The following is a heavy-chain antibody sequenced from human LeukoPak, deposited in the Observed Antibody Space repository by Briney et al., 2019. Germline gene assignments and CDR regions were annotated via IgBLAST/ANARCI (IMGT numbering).Heavy chain of an antibody. CDR2: ISYDANNK. V-gene: IGHV3-30*18. CDR1: AFTFSTYG. CDR3: AKDRHPARTDGYYFDY. D-gene: IGHD5-24*01. Sequence: GGSLRLSCAASAFTFSTYGMHWVRQAPGKGLEWVAVISYDANNKYYVDSVKGRSTISRDNSKNTLYLQMNSLRAEDTAVYYCAKDRHPARTDGYYFDYWGQGTLVTVSS. J-gene: IGHJ4*02.